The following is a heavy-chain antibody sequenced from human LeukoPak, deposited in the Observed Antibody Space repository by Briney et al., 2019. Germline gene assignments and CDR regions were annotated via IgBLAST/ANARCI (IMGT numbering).Heavy chain of an antibody. CDR2: ISTYNGKR. J-gene: IGHJ3*02. CDR1: GYTFTSYG. Sequence: ASLKLSCKASGYTFTSYGIGWVRQAPGQGLEWMGWISTYNGKRNYAQKFQDRVTMTTDTSTSTAYMELRSLISDDTAIYHCAKNYYYDNTGYWGAFDMGGEGRMVTVYS. V-gene: IGHV1-18*01. D-gene: IGHD3-22*01. CDR3: AKNYYYDNTGYWGAFDM.